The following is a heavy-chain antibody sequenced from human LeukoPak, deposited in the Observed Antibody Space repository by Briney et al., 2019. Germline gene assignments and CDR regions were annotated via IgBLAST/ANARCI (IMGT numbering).Heavy chain of an antibody. Sequence: ASVKVSCKASGYTFTGYYMHWVRQAPGQGLEWMGRINPSGGSTGYAQKFQGRVTMTRDTSTSTVYMELRSLRSEDTAVYYCARAYGDIPPHWYFDLWGRGTLVTVSS. J-gene: IGHJ2*01. CDR3: ARAYGDIPPHWYFDL. CDR2: INPSGGST. CDR1: GYTFTGYY. D-gene: IGHD4-17*01. V-gene: IGHV1-46*03.